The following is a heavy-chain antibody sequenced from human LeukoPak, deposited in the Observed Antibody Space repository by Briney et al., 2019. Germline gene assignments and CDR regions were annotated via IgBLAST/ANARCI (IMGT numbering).Heavy chain of an antibody. CDR2: IKPSGGGA. V-gene: IGHV1-46*01. J-gene: IGHJ4*02. CDR3: ARPIGTGAGVYYFDY. Sequence: ASVKVSCKTSGYTFTNYYIHWVRQAPGQGLEWMGVIKPSGGGATYAQKFQGRVTMTRDTSTSTVYMELSSLRSEDTAVYYCARPIGTGAGVYYFDYWAREPWSPSPQ. CDR1: GYTFTNYY. D-gene: IGHD1-7*01.